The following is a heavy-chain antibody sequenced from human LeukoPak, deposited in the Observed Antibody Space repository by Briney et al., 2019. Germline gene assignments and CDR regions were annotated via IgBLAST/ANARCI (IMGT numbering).Heavy chain of an antibody. V-gene: IGHV3-11*04. CDR2: ISSSSSII. Sequence: PGGSLRLSCAASGFTFSDYYMSWIRQAPGKGLEWVSYISSSSSIIHYADSVKGRFTISRDNAKNSLYLQMNSLRAEDTAVYYCARDRSGLGKDYDSSGAIDYWGQGTLVTVSS. CDR1: GFTFSDYY. D-gene: IGHD3-22*01. J-gene: IGHJ4*02. CDR3: ARDRSGLGKDYDSSGAIDY.